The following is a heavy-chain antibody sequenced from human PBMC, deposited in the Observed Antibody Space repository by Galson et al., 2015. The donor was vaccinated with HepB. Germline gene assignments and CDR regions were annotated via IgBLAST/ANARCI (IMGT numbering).Heavy chain of an antibody. D-gene: IGHD2-8*01. CDR3: AKDGIMVSNNPYQLHF. Sequence: SVKVSCKVSGGNFNMNSFSWVRQAPGQGLEWMGRVIPILGYTTYVQRLQGRVTITADKSTSSAYMELRSLRSEDTAVYYCAKDGIMVSNNPYQLHFWGQGTLVSVSS. CDR1: GGNFNMNS. V-gene: IGHV1-69*08. J-gene: IGHJ4*02. CDR2: VIPILGYT.